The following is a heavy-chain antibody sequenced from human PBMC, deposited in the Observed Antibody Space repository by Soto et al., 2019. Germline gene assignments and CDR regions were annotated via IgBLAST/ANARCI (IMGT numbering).Heavy chain of an antibody. CDR2: IYPGDSDT. V-gene: IGHV5-51*01. Sequence: PXXSLKISFKGSGYSFTSYWICWVRQMPGKGLEWMGIIYPGDSDTRYSPSFQGQVTISADKSISTAYLQWSSLKASDNAMYYCARHEGYYGSPAAGLFDYWGQGTLVTVSS. CDR3: ARHEGYYGSPAAGLFDY. J-gene: IGHJ4*02. CDR1: GYSFTSYW. D-gene: IGHD3-10*01.